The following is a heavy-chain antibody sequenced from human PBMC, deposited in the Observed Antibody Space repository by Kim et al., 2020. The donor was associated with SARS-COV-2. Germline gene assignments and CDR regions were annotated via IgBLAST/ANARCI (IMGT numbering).Heavy chain of an antibody. J-gene: IGHJ3*02. CDR3: VRDGYSGYDRAFDI. CDR2: IKEDGSEK. V-gene: IGHV3-7*01. Sequence: GGSLRLSCADSGFTLSSYWMSWVRQAPGKGLEWVANIKEDGSEKYYVDSVKGRFTISRDNAKNSVYLQMNSLRAEDTAVYFCVRDGYSGYDRAFDIWGQGTMVTVSS. D-gene: IGHD5-12*01. CDR1: GFTLSSYW.